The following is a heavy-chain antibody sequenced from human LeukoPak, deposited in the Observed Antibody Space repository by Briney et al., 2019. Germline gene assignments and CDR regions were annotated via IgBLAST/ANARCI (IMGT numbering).Heavy chain of an antibody. CDR1: GFTFSSYG. V-gene: IGHV3-30*02. J-gene: IGHJ4*02. D-gene: IGHD3-10*01. CDR2: IRYDGSNK. CDR3: AKVHYGFGESYHYFDY. Sequence: GGSLRLSCAASGFTFSSYGMHWVRQAPGKGLEWVAFIRYDGSNKYYADSVKGRFTISRDNSKNTLYLQMNSLRAEDTAVYYCAKVHYGFGESYHYFDYWGQGTLVTVSS.